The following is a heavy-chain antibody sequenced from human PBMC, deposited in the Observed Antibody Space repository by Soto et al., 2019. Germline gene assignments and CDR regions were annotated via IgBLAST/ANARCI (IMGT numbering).Heavy chain of an antibody. J-gene: IGHJ5*02. Sequence: QVRLVESGGGVVQPGRSLRLSCTASGFSFSSYAMYWFRQPPGEGLEWVAVISKDGMNKNYADLVKGRVTVSRDNANYSLDLQLNSLRGEDTAMYYCARDMYSSDYFVKWFEPWGQGTLVTVSS. CDR2: ISKDGMNK. V-gene: IGHV3-30*04. CDR3: ARDMYSSDYFVKWFEP. CDR1: GFSFSSYA. D-gene: IGHD6-19*01.